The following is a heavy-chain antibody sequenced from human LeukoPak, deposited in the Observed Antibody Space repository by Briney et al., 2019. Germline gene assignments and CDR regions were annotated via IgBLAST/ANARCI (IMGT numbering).Heavy chain of an antibody. Sequence: SETLSLTCTVSGGSIHSYWSWIRQPAGKGLEWIGGISGSGTITYNPALQSRLTISIDTSKNQFSLKLMSVTAADTAVYYCARDSGTTGEVKFDPWGQGTLVTVSS. CDR2: ISGSGTI. D-gene: IGHD3-10*01. V-gene: IGHV4-4*07. CDR1: GGSIHSY. CDR3: ARDSGTTGEVKFDP. J-gene: IGHJ5*02.